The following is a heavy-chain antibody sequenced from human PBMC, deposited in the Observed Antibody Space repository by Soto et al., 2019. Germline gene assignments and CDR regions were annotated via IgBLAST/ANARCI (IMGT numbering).Heavy chain of an antibody. CDR1: GGGTFNSFA. CDR2: IIPIFDTP. D-gene: IGHD6-6*01. V-gene: IGHV1-69*13. CDR3: AKEHSSSSGRFDP. J-gene: IGHJ5*02. Sequence: SVKVSCKASGGGTFNSFAISWLRQAPGQGLEWMGGIIPIFDTPNYAQKFQGRVTITAAESTRTAYMELSGLTSEDTAVYYCAKEHSSSSGRFDPWGQGTLVTVSS.